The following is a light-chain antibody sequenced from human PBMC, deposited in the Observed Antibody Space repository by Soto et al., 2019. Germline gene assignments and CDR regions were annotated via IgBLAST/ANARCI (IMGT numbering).Light chain of an antibody. J-gene: IGLJ3*02. CDR3: QVWDSSSDTWV. CDR2: YYS. V-gene: IGLV3-21*04. Sequence: SYELTQPPSVSVAPGKTARITCGGNNIGSKRVHWYQQKPGQAPVLVIYYYSDRPSGIPERFSGSNSGNTATLTISRLEAGDEADYYCQVWDSSSDTWVFVGGTKLTVL. CDR1: NIGSKR.